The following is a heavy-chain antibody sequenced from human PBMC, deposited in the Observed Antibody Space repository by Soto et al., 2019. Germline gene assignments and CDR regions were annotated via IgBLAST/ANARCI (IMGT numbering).Heavy chain of an antibody. V-gene: IGHV4-31*03. CDR1: GGSISSGGYY. D-gene: IGHD2-21*01. J-gene: IGHJ4*02. CDR3: ARLVVIDDYFDY. Sequence: SETLSLTCTVSGGSISSGGYYWSWIRQHPGKGLEWIGYIYYSGSTYYNPSLKSRVTISVDTSKNQFSLKLSSVTAADTAVYYCARLVVIDDYFDYWGQGTLVSVSS. CDR2: IYYSGST.